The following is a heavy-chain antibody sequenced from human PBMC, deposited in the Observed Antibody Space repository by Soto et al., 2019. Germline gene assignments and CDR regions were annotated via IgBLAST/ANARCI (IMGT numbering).Heavy chain of an antibody. D-gene: IGHD2-2*01. CDR1: GYTFTGYY. CDR2: INPNSGGT. CDR3: AREGVVVPAAMSAFDI. Sequence: QVQLVQSGAEVKKPGASVKVSCKASGYTFTGYYMHWVRQAPGQGLEWMGWINPNSGGTNYAQKFQGWVTITRDTSISKAYMELSRLRSNDTAVYYCAREGVVVPAAMSAFDIWGQGTMVTVSS. J-gene: IGHJ3*02. V-gene: IGHV1-2*04.